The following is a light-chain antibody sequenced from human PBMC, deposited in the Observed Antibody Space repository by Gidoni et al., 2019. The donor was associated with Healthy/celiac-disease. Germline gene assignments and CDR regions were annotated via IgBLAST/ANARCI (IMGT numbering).Light chain of an antibody. CDR3: IQDLHTPPWT. V-gene: IGKV2-28*01. CDR1: QSLLHSNGYNS. CDR2: LGS. J-gene: IGKJ1*01. Sequence: DSVMTQSPLSLPVTPGEPASNSCRSSQSLLHSNGYNSLDWYLQKSAQSPQLLLSLGSTRASGVPDRFSGSSSGTAFTLITIRVQASDVGADYCIQDLHTPPWTFGQGTKVEIK.